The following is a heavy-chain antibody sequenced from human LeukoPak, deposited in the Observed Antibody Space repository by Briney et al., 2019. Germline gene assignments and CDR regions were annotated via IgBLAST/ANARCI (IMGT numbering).Heavy chain of an antibody. CDR1: GYTFTTYA. J-gene: IGHJ6*02. Sequence: ASVKVSCKASGYTFTTYAMNWVRQAPGQGLEWMGLINTNTGNPTYAQGFTGRFVFSLDTSVSTAYLLISSLKAEDTAVYCCARSKWLQLGYYYDGMDVWGQGTTVTVSS. CDR2: INTNTGNP. D-gene: IGHD5-24*01. V-gene: IGHV7-4-1*02. CDR3: ARSKWLQLGYYYDGMDV.